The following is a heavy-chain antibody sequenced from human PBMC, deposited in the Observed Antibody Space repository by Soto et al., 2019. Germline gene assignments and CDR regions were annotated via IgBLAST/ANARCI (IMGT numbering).Heavy chain of an antibody. CDR2: IYYSGST. V-gene: IGHV4-59*01. J-gene: IGHJ4*02. D-gene: IGHD5-12*01. Sequence: QVQLQESGPGLVKPSETLSLTCTVSGGSISSYYWSWIRQPPGKGLEWIGYIYYSGSTNYNPSLKSRVTISVDTSKNQFSLKLSSVNAADTAVYYGARAYGGYADYWGQGALVTVSS. CDR1: GGSISSYY. CDR3: ARAYGGYADY.